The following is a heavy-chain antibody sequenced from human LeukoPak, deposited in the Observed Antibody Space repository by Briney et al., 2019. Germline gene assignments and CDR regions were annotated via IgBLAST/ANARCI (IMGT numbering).Heavy chain of an antibody. D-gene: IGHD2-15*01. CDR3: ATGLDTLCSGGSCYWGYFDY. CDR2: INPSGGST. J-gene: IGHJ4*02. V-gene: IGHV1-46*01. CDR1: GYTFTSYY. Sequence: ASVKVSCKASGYTFTSYYMHWVRQAPGQGLEWMGIINPSGGSTSYAQKFQGRVTMTRDTSTSTVYMELSSLRSEDTAVYYCATGLDTLCSGGSCYWGYFDYWGQGTLVTVSS.